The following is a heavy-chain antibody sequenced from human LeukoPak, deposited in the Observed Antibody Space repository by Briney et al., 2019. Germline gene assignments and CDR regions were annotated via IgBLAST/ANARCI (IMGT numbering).Heavy chain of an antibody. CDR2: INPSSGGT. CDR1: GYTFTRYY. D-gene: IGHD1-26*01. J-gene: IGHJ3*02. CDR3: ARPIRGSYVEDVFDI. V-gene: IGHV1-2*02. Sequence: ASVKVSCKTSGYTFTRYYMHWVRQAPGQGLEWMGWINPSSGGTKNAQKFQGRVTMTRDTSISTGYMELSRLRSDETAVYYCARPIRGSYVEDVFDIWGQGTMVTVSA.